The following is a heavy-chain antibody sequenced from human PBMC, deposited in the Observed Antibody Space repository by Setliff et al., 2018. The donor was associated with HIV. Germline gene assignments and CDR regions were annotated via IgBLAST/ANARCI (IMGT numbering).Heavy chain of an antibody. CDR2: IHHSGST. V-gene: IGHV4-4*02. D-gene: IGHD3-10*01. J-gene: IGHJ5*02. Sequence: PSETLSLTCAVSGASISSTNWWSWVRQPPGKGLELIGEIHHSGSTNYNPSLKSRVTISVDKSKNQFSLKLSSVTAADTAVYYCATYADRESNRLDPWGQGILVTVSS. CDR1: GASISSTNW. CDR3: ATYADRESNRLDP.